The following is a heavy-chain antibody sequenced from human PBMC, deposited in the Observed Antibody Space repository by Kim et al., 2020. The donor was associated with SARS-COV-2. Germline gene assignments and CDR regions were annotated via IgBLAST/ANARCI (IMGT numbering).Heavy chain of an antibody. CDR2: INTDNGDT. Sequence: ASVKVSCKTSGYTFTDCAIHWVRQAPGQRLEWMGWINTDNGDTKLSQKFQGRVAITRDTSARTVYMELSSLRSEDTAVYYCASRTGIEVAGLDFWGQGTL. D-gene: IGHD6-19*01. V-gene: IGHV1-3*04. CDR3: ASRTGIEVAGLDF. CDR1: GYTFTDCA. J-gene: IGHJ4*02.